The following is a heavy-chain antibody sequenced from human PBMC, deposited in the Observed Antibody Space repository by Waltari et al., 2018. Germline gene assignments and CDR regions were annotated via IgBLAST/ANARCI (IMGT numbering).Heavy chain of an antibody. V-gene: IGHV4-34*01. J-gene: IGHJ1*01. CDR1: GGSFSGYY. Sequence: QVQLQQWGAGLLKPSETLSLTCAVYGGSFSGYYWSWIRQPPGKGLEWIGEINHSGSTNYNPSLKSRVTISVDTSKNQFSLKLSSVTAADTAVYYCASHDSSGYEYFQHWGQGTLVTVSS. D-gene: IGHD3-22*01. CDR2: INHSGST. CDR3: ASHDSSGYEYFQH.